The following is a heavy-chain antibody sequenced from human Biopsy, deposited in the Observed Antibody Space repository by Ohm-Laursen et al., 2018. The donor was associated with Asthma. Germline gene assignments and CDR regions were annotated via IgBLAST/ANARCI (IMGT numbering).Heavy chain of an antibody. CDR1: GFTFSNYG. CDR3: AKDVFPGWELRRGPDY. Sequence: LSLTCAASGFTFSNYGMHWVRQAQGKGLDWVSVISFDGSNKNYTDSVKGRFTIPRDNSRNKLHLQMNSLRAEDTAVYYCAKDVFPGWELRRGPDYWGQGTLVTVSS. CDR2: ISFDGSNK. D-gene: IGHD1-26*01. V-gene: IGHV3-30*18. J-gene: IGHJ4*02.